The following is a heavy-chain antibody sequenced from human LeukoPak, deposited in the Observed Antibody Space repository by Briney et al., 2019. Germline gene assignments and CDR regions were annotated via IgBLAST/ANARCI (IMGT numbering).Heavy chain of an antibody. Sequence: GGSLRLSCAASGFTVSTNYMSWVRQAPGRGLEWVSVIYGGGDAYYADSVRGRFTISRDNAKNSLYLQMNSLRDEDTAVYYCAGVHYGRVENDYWGQGTLVTVSS. D-gene: IGHD3-10*01. CDR3: AGVHYGRVENDY. J-gene: IGHJ4*02. V-gene: IGHV3-53*03. CDR2: IYGGGDA. CDR1: GFTVSTNY.